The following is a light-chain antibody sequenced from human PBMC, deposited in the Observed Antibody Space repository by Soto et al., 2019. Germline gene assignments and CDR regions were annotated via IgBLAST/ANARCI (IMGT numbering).Light chain of an antibody. CDR2: DVF. V-gene: IGLV2-14*01. CDR1: NSDVGDYNY. J-gene: IGLJ2*01. Sequence: QSALTQPASVSGSPGQSITISCTGTNSDVGDYNYVSWYRQHPGQAPELMIYDVFNRPSWVSNRFSGSKSGNTASLTISGVQVDDEADYYCSSYTSSSTLVFGGGTKLTVL. CDR3: SSYTSSSTLV.